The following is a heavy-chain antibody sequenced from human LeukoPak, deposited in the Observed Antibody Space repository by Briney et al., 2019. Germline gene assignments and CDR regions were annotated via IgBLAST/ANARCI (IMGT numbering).Heavy chain of an antibody. J-gene: IGHJ5*02. Sequence: ASVKVSCKVSGYTLNELSIHWVRPAAGKGREWMGGFDPEYGETVYAQKFQGRVTMAEDTSTDTAYMELSSLRSEDTAVYYCAPLDFWVPSTWGQGTLVTVSS. CDR2: FDPEYGET. D-gene: IGHD3-3*01. CDR1: GYTLNELS. CDR3: APLDFWVPST. V-gene: IGHV1-24*01.